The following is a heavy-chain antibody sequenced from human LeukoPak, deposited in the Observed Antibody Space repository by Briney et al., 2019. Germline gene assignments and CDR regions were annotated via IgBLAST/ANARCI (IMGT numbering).Heavy chain of an antibody. Sequence: GGSLRLSCAASGFTFSDYYMSWIRRAPGKGLEWVSYISSSSSYTNYADSVKGRFTISRDNAKNSLYLQMNSLRAEDTAVYYCARAWIQLWHAYYYYGMDVWGKGTTVTVSS. J-gene: IGHJ6*04. D-gene: IGHD5-18*01. CDR3: ARAWIQLWHAYYYYGMDV. V-gene: IGHV3-11*06. CDR1: GFTFSDYY. CDR2: ISSSSSYT.